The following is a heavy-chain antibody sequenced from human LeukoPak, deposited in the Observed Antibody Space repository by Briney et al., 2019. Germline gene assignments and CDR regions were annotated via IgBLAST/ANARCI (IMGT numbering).Heavy chain of an antibody. CDR1: GYTFTSYD. V-gene: IGHV1-8*01. CDR3: ARGTIDCSSTSCYAGVLYMDV. D-gene: IGHD2-2*01. J-gene: IGHJ6*03. Sequence: GASVKVSCKASGYTFTSYDINWVRQATGQGLEWMGWINPNSGNTSYAQKFQGRVTMTRNTSISTAYMELSSLRSEDTAVYYCARGTIDCSSTSCYAGVLYMDVWGKGTTVTISS. CDR2: INPNSGNT.